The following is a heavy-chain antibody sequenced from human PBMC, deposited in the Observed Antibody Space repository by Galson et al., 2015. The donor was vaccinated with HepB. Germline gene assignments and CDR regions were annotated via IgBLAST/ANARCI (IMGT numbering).Heavy chain of an antibody. CDR2: INPNSGGT. V-gene: IGHV1-2*04. D-gene: IGHD3-10*01. CDR1: GYTFTGYY. Sequence: SVKVSCKASGYTFTGYYMHWVRQAPGQGLEWMGWINPNSGGTNYAQKFQGWVTMTRDTSISTAYMELSRLRSDDTAVYYCASSVGGSGSLNYYHYGMDVWGQGTTVTVSS. J-gene: IGHJ6*02. CDR3: ASSVGGSGSLNYYHYGMDV.